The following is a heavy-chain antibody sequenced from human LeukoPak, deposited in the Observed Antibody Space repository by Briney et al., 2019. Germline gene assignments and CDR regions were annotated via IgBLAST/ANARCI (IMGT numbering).Heavy chain of an antibody. J-gene: IGHJ5*01. CDR2: INHSGIT. D-gene: IGHD3-10*01. CDR3: ARMSRGVQSHLSWFDS. Sequence: PSETLSLTCAVYRVSFSDYYWSCIRQPPGKGLEWIGEINHSGITSYLPSLKSRATISVDTSKNQFSLKLNSVTAADTAVYYCARMSRGVQSHLSWFDSWGQGTLVTVSS. CDR1: RVSFSDYY. V-gene: IGHV4-34*01.